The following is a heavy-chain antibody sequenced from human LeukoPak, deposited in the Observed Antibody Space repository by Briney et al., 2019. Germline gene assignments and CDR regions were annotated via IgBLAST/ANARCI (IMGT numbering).Heavy chain of an antibody. D-gene: IGHD2-2*01. CDR2: ISSSSSYI. V-gene: IGHV3-21*01. J-gene: IGHJ4*02. Sequence: TGGSLRLSCAASGFTFSSYAMSWVRQAPGKGLEWVSSISSSSSYIYYADSAKGRFTISRDNAKNSLYLQMNSLRAEDTAVYYCAGRVPAYTYFDYWGQGTLVTVSS. CDR1: GFTFSSYA. CDR3: AGRVPAYTYFDY.